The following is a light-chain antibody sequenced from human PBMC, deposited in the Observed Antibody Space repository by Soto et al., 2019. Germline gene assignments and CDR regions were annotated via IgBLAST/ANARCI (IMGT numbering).Light chain of an antibody. CDR1: SSNIGSNT. CDR2: RNN. CDR3: AAWDDSLNGPV. J-gene: IGLJ2*01. Sequence: QSVLTQPTSASGTPGQRVTISCSGSSSNIGSNTVNWYQQLPGTAPKLLFYRNNQRPSGVPGRFSGSKSGTSASLAISGLQSEDEADYYCAAWDDSLNGPVFGGGTKLTVL. V-gene: IGLV1-44*01.